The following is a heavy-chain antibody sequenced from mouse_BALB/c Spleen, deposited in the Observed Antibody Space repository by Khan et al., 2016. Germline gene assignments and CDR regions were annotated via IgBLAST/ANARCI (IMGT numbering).Heavy chain of an antibody. CDR2: ISNSGYT. CDR1: GYSITSDYA. D-gene: IGHD2-3*01. V-gene: IGHV3-2*02. Sequence: EVQLQESGPGLVKPCQSLSLSCTVTGYSITSDYAWNWLRPFAGNKLEWTGYISNSGYTNYHPSLKSRISITRDTSKNQLFLQLSSVTTEDTATYYDAYDDYYAWFTYWGQGTLVTVSA. CDR3: AYDDYYAWFTY. J-gene: IGHJ3*01.